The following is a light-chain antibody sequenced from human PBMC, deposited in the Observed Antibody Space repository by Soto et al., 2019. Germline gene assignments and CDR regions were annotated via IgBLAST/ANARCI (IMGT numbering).Light chain of an antibody. V-gene: IGKV1-39*01. CDR1: QSINIY. CDR3: QQSYRSPYT. J-gene: IGKJ2*01. Sequence: IQMTQSPSSLSASVGDSVTVTCRASQSINIYLNWYQQKPGKAPTLLIYGASSLQSGVPSRFTGGGSRTDSTLSIRSLQPEDFATYYCQQSYRSPYTFGQGTKLEIK. CDR2: GAS.